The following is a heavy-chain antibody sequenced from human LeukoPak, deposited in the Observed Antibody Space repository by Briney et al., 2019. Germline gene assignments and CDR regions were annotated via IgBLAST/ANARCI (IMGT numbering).Heavy chain of an antibody. CDR2: LNTDGSRT. CDR1: GFTFSSYW. V-gene: IGHV3-74*01. D-gene: IGHD2-15*01. J-gene: IGHJ3*02. Sequence: PGGSLRLSCAASGFTFSSYWMHWVRQAPGKGLVWVSRLNTDGSRTSYADSVKGRFTISRDNAKNMLYLQMNSLRAEDTAVYHCARESYCSGGSCYSGRAFDIWGQGTMVTVSS. CDR3: ARESYCSGGSCYSGRAFDI.